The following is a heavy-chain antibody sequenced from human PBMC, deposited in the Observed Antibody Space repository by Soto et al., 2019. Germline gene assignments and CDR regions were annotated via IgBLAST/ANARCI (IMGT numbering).Heavy chain of an antibody. Sequence: PSETLSLTCSVSGGSITTSNYYWGWIRHPPGKGLEWIASIHYTGSTYYNPSLKGRVTISVETSKNQFSLKLSSVTAADTAVYYCARLDGNSADYYYGMDVWGQGTTVTVYS. CDR2: IHYTGST. J-gene: IGHJ6*02. CDR1: GGSITTSNYY. V-gene: IGHV4-39*01. D-gene: IGHD6-19*01. CDR3: ARLDGNSADYYYGMDV.